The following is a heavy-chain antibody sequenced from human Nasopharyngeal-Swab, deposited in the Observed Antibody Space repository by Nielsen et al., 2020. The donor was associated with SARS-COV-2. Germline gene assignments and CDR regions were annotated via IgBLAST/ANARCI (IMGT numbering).Heavy chain of an antibody. Sequence: GESLKISCAASGFTFSTYDMHWVRQVTGKGLEWVSAIGIAGDPYYAGSVKGRFTISRENAKSSLYLQMNSLRAGDTAVYYCARGGRGSQYYMDVWGKGTTVTVSS. V-gene: IGHV3-13*05. D-gene: IGHD1-26*01. CDR1: GFTFSTYD. CDR3: ARGGRGSQYYMDV. CDR2: IGIAGDP. J-gene: IGHJ6*03.